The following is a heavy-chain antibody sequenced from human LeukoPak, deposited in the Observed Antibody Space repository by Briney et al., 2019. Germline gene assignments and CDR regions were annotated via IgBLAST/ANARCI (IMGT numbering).Heavy chain of an antibody. J-gene: IGHJ4*02. D-gene: IGHD3-10*01. Sequence: PGGSLRLSCAASGVMFPSYGMTWVRQAPGKGLEWVANIKQDGSEKYYVDSVKGRFTISRDNAKNSVYLQMNSLRAEDTAVYYCARRHHFGFLDSWGQGTLVTVSS. CDR3: ARRHHFGFLDS. V-gene: IGHV3-7*04. CDR1: GVMFPSYG. CDR2: IKQDGSEK.